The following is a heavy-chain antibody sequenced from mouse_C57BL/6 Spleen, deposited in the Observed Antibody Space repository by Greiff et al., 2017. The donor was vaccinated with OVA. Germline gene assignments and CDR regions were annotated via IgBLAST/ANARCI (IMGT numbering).Heavy chain of an antibody. CDR2: ISSGGDYI. V-gene: IGHV5-9-1*02. D-gene: IGHD1-1*01. CDR1: GFTFSSYA. J-gene: IGHJ4*01. CDR3: TRSTVVARYYAMDY. Sequence: EVQGVESGEGLVKPGGSLKLSCAASGFTFSSYAMSWVRQTPEKRLEWVAYISSGGDYIYYADTVKGRFTISRDNARNTLYLQMSSLKSEDTAMYYCTRSTVVARYYAMDYWGQGTSVTVSS.